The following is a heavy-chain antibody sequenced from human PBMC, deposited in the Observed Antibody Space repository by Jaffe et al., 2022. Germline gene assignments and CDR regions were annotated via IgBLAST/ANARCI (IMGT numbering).Heavy chain of an antibody. Sequence: EVQLVESGGGLVQPGGSLKLSCAASGFTFSGSAMHWVRQASGKGLEWVGRIRSKANSYATAYAASVKGRFTISRDDSKNTAYLQMNSLKTEDTAVYYCTRRGIDYSFDYWGQGTLVTVSS. CDR2: IRSKANSYAT. D-gene: IGHD3-16*01. CDR1: GFTFSGSA. V-gene: IGHV3-73*02. J-gene: IGHJ4*02. CDR3: TRRGIDYSFDY.